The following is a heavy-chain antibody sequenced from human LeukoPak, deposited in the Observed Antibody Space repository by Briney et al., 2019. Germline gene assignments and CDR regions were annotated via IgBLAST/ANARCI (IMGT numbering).Heavy chain of an antibody. CDR3: ARDGAMDV. CDR1: GHTFIGHY. Sequence: ASVKVSCKASGHTFIGHYMYWVRQAPGQGLEWMGWINANSGGTNYAQKFQGRVTMTRDTSTGTAYMELSRLRPDDTAVYYCARDGAMDVWGQGTTVTVSS. V-gene: IGHV1-2*02. J-gene: IGHJ6*02. CDR2: INANSGGT.